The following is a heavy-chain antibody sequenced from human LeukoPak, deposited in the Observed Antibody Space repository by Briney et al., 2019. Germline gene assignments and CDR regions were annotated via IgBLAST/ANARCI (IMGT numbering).Heavy chain of an antibody. CDR3: ARIVVVVAATSSLYYFDY. CDR1: GFTFSSYS. V-gene: IGHV3-21*01. D-gene: IGHD2-15*01. CDR2: ISSSSSYI. Sequence: GGSLRLSCAASGFTFSSYSMNWVRQAPGKGLEWVSSISSSSSYIYYADSVKGQFTISRDNAKNSLYLQMNSLRAEDTAVYYCARIVVVVAATSSLYYFDYWGQGTLVTVSS. J-gene: IGHJ4*02.